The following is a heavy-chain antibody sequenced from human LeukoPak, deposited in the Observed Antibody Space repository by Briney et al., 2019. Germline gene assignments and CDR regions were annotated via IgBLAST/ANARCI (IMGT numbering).Heavy chain of an antibody. CDR1: GFTFSSYG. D-gene: IGHD3-10*01. J-gene: IGHJ5*02. CDR2: IRYDGSNT. V-gene: IGHV3-30*02. CDR3: AKDFLWFGESTNWFDP. Sequence: GGSLRLSCEASGFTFSSYGMHWVRQAPGKGLEWVAFIRYDGSNTYHADSVKGRFTISRDNSKDTLYLQMNSLRGGDTAVYYCAKDFLWFGESTNWFDPWGQGTRVSVSS.